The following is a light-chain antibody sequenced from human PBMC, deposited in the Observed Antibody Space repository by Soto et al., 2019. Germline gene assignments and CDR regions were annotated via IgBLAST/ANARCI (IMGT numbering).Light chain of an antibody. CDR2: GAS. Sequence: EIVMTQSPATLSVSPGEGATLSCRASQNVYSNLAWYQQKPGQAPMLLIYGASTRATSIPARFSGSGSGTEFTLTISSLQSEDFAVYYCQQHGNWPLTFGGGTKVEIK. CDR3: QQHGNWPLT. CDR1: QNVYSN. J-gene: IGKJ4*01. V-gene: IGKV3-15*01.